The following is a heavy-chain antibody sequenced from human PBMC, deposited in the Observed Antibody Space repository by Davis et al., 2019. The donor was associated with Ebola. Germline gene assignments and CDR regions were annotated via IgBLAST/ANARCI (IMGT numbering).Heavy chain of an antibody. Sequence: GESLKISCAASGFTFSSYWMSWVRQAPGKGLEWVSAISGSGGSTYYADSVKGRFTISRDNSKNTLYLQMNSLRAEDTAVYYCAKSTTVTTGFYYYYYGMDVWGQGTTVTVSS. V-gene: IGHV3-23*01. CDR2: ISGSGGST. CDR1: GFTFSSYW. D-gene: IGHD4-17*01. CDR3: AKSTTVTTGFYYYYYGMDV. J-gene: IGHJ6*02.